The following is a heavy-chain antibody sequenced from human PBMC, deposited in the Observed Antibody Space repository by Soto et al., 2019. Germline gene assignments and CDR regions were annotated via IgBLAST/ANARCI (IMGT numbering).Heavy chain of an antibody. CDR3: ATTCGFGGSTKWCMDV. CDR2: INPNNGAT. CDR1: GYTFTGYY. Sequence: ASVKVSCKASGYTFTGYYMHWVRQAPGQGPEWMGWINPNNGATKFAQKFQGWLTLTRDTSISTAYMELSRLRSDDTAVYYCATTCGFGGSTKWCMDVWGQGTTVTVSS. D-gene: IGHD2-2*01. V-gene: IGHV1-2*04. J-gene: IGHJ6*02.